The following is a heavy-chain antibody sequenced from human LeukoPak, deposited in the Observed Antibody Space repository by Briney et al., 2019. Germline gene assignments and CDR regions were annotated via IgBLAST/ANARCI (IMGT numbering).Heavy chain of an antibody. D-gene: IGHD2-2*01. CDR2: ILHNGAT. V-gene: IGHV4-34*12. J-gene: IGHJ5*02. Sequence: PSETLSLTCGVYGYSLTNHFWIWLRQPPGKGLEWTGEILHNGATNYNPSLKSRVTISVDTSKNQFFLKLSSVTAADTAVYYCARGPAAIHPWGQGTLVTVSS. CDR1: GYSLTNHF. CDR3: ARGPAAIHP.